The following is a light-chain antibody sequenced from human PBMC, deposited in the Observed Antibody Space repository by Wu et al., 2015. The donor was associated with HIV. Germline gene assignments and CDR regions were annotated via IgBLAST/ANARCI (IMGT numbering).Light chain of an antibody. Sequence: EIVMTQSPTTLSVSPGERATLSCRASQSVSSNLAWYQQKPGQAPRLLIYGASTRATGIPARFSGSGSGTEFTLTISSLQSEDFAVYYCQQYDNSPPWTFGQGTKVEAK. CDR2: GAS. CDR3: QQYDNSPPWT. CDR1: QSVSSN. J-gene: IGKJ1*01. V-gene: IGKV3-15*01.